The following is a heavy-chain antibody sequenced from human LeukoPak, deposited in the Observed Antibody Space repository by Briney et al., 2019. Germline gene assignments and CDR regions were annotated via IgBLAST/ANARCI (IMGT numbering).Heavy chain of an antibody. D-gene: IGHD2/OR15-2a*01. J-gene: IGHJ6*03. CDR3: ARNRSYYMDV. CDR1: GFTFSSYA. CDR2: ISYDGSNK. Sequence: GGSLRLSCAASGFTFSSYAMHWVRQAPGKGLEWVALISYDGSNKNYADSVKGRFTISRDDSRNTLYLQMNSLRAEDTAVYYCARNRSYYMDVWGKGTTVTVSS. V-gene: IGHV3-30*04.